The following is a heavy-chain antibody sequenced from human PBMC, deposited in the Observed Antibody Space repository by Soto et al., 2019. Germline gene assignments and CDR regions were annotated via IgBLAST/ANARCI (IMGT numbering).Heavy chain of an antibody. D-gene: IGHD1-1*01. Sequence: QVQLQESGPGLVKPADTLSLTCAVSGYSISSSNWWGWVRQPPGRGLEWIGYISYSGTTYYNPSLKSLVTMSIDTSKNQFSLDLSSVTAVDTAVYYCAKNTGGTRGPYFDYWGQGTPVTVSS. V-gene: IGHV4-28*01. CDR2: ISYSGTT. J-gene: IGHJ4*02. CDR3: AKNTGGTRGPYFDY. CDR1: GYSISSSNW.